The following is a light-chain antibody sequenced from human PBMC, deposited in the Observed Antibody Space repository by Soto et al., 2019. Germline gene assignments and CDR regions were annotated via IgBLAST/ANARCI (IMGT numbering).Light chain of an antibody. Sequence: DIQMTQSPSFLSASVGDRVTITCQASQDIDNYLNWYQQKPGKAPKLLINDASNLETGVPSRFSGSGSGTDFTFTISSLQPEDIATYYCQQYDNLPTFGQGTKLEIK. CDR3: QQYDNLPT. J-gene: IGKJ2*01. CDR1: QDIDNY. CDR2: DAS. V-gene: IGKV1-33*01.